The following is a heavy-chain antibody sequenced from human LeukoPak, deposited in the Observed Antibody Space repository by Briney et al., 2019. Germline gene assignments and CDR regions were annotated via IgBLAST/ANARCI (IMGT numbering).Heavy chain of an antibody. D-gene: IGHD6-13*01. Sequence: ASVKVSCKASGGTFSSYAISWVRQTPGQGLEWMGRIIPILGIANYAQKFQGRVTITADKSTSTAYMELSSLRSEDTAVYYCARDLHSSSPFDIWGQGTMVTVSS. CDR3: ARDLHSSSPFDI. CDR1: GGTFSSYA. J-gene: IGHJ3*02. CDR2: IIPILGIA. V-gene: IGHV1-69*04.